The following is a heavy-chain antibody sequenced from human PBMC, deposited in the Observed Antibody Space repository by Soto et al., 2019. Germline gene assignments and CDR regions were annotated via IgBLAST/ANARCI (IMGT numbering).Heavy chain of an antibody. J-gene: IGHJ5*02. CDR3: AREGALKPFSS. CDR1: GFTFSGYS. CDR2: ISGSSIYI. Sequence: GGSLRLSCAASGFTFSGYSVNWVRQAPGKGLEWVSHISGSSIYIHYADSVRGRFTISRDNAKNSVYLQMDSLRVEDTAVYYCAREGALKPFSSWGQGALVTVSS. V-gene: IGHV3-21*01.